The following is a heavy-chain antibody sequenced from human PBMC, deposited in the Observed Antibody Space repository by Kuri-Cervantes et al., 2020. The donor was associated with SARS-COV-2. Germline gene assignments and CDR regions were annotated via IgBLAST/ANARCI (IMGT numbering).Heavy chain of an antibody. D-gene: IGHD2-2*02. V-gene: IGHV3-9*01. CDR1: GFTFSSYW. CDR3: AKDIVSARVVVPGAISFDY. CDR2: IIWNSGNI. Sequence: GGSLRLSCVASGFTFSSYWMHWVRQAPGKGLEWVSGIIWNSGNIVYADSVKGRFTISRDNSKNSLYLQMNSLRAEDTAVYYCAKDIVSARVVVPGAISFDYWGQGTLVTVSS. J-gene: IGHJ4*02.